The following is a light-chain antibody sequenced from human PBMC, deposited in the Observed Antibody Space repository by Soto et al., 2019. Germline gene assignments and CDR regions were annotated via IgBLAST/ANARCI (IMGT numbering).Light chain of an antibody. J-gene: IGKJ1*01. CDR3: QQYNNWPPWT. Sequence: EIAMTQSPATLSVSLGERATLSCRASQSVSSDLAWYQQKPGQAPRLLIYGVSTRAAGIPARFSGSGSGTDFTLTISSLQSEDFAVYYCQQYNNWPPWTFGQGTKVEIK. CDR2: GVS. CDR1: QSVSSD. V-gene: IGKV3-15*01.